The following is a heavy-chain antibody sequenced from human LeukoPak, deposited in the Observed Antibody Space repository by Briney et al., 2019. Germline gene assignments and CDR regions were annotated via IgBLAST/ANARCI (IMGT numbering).Heavy chain of an antibody. Sequence: ASVKVSCKASGYTFTSYGVSWVRQAPGQGLEWMGWISAYNVNTNYGQKFQGRVTMTTDTSTSTAHMELRSLRSDDTAVYYCAREGGYCGSSSCPAPIMCLDYWGQGTQVTVSS. CDR3: AREGGYCGSSSCPAPIMCLDY. D-gene: IGHD2-2*01. CDR2: ISAYNVNT. J-gene: IGHJ4*02. V-gene: IGHV1-18*01. CDR1: GYTFTSYG.